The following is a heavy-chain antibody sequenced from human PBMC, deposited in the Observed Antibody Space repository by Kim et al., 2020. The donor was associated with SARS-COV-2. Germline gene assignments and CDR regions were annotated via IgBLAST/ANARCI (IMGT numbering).Heavy chain of an antibody. V-gene: IGHV3-74*01. D-gene: IGHD2-2*01. CDR3: ATSRTFDY. J-gene: IGHJ4*02. CDR2: GRTT. Sequence: GRTTRYADSVKGRFTISRDNAKNTLYLQMNSLRAEDTAVYYCATSRTFDYWGQGTLVTVSS.